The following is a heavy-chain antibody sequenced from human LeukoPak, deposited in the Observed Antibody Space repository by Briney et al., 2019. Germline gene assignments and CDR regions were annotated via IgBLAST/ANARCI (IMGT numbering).Heavy chain of an antibody. CDR2: IYPRDGST. CDR1: GYTFTSNY. J-gene: IGHJ4*02. CDR3: APRGAAAQFDY. Sequence: ASVKVSCKASGYTFTSNYIHWVRQASGQGLEWMGMIYPRDGSTSYAQKFQGRVTMTEDTSTDTAYMELSSLRSEDTAVYYCAPRGAAAQFDYWGQGTLVTVPS. D-gene: IGHD6-25*01. V-gene: IGHV1-46*01.